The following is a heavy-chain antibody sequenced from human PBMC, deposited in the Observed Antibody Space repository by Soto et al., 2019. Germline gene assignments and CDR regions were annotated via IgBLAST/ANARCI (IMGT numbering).Heavy chain of an antibody. CDR2: INHSGST. CDR1: VGSFSGYY. V-gene: IGHV4-34*01. D-gene: IGHD2-8*02. J-gene: IGHJ4*02. Sequence: SETLSLTCAVYVGSFSGYYWTWIRQPPGTGLEWIGEINHSGSTNYNPSLKSRVTISVDTSKNQFSLKLTSVTAADTAVYYCARDKITGLFDYWGQETLVTVSS. CDR3: ARDKITGLFDY.